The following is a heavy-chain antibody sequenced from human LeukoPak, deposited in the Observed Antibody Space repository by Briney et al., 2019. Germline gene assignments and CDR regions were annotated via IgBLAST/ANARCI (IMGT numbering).Heavy chain of an antibody. V-gene: IGHV4-59*08. CDR1: GDSVTSYY. D-gene: IGHD2-8*02. J-gene: IGHJ4*02. CDR3: ARLDCTGDGCYNH. CDR2: VSSDGTT. Sequence: NASEPLSLTCSVSGDSVTSYYWSWIRQPPGKGLEWIGYVSSDGTTNYTPSLRSRVIMSVDTAKNHISLSLTSLTAADTAIYYCARLDCTGDGCYNHWGQGTLVTVSS.